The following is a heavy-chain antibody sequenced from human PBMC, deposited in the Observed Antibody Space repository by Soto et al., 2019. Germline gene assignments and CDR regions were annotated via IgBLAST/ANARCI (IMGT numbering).Heavy chain of an antibody. CDR2: IRSKAYGGTT. CDR3: TSTREWEPHFDY. J-gene: IGHJ4*02. D-gene: IGHD1-26*01. Sequence: GGSLRLSCAASGFTFSSHSMNWGRRAPGKGLEWVGFIRSKAYGGTTEYAASVKGRFTISRDDSKSIAYLQMNSLKTEDTAVYYWTSTREWEPHFDYWGQGTLVTLSS. CDR1: GFTFSSHS. V-gene: IGHV3-49*04.